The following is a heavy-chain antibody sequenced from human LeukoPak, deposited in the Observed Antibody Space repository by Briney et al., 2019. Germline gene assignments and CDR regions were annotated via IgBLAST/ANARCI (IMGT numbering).Heavy chain of an antibody. D-gene: IGHD6-13*01. CDR2: INQDGSEK. Sequence: GGSLRLSCAASGFTFTNYWMSWVRQAPGKGLEWVAHINQDGSEKYYVDSVKGRFTISRDDAENSLYLQMNSLRADDTAVYYCAKYSTSRNFDYWGQGTLVTVSS. CDR1: GFTFTNYW. J-gene: IGHJ4*02. V-gene: IGHV3-7*02. CDR3: AKYSTSRNFDY.